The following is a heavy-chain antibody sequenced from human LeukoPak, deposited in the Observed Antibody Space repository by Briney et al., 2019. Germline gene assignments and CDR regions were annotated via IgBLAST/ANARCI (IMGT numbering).Heavy chain of an antibody. Sequence: GGSLRLSCAASGFTFSSYGMHWVRQAPGKGLEWVAVISYDGSNKYYTDSVKGRFTISRDNSKNTLYLQMNSLRAEDTAVYYCARDGRGYSAWDDAFDIWGQGTMVTVSS. D-gene: IGHD5-18*01. J-gene: IGHJ3*02. CDR1: GFTFSSYG. CDR2: ISYDGSNK. V-gene: IGHV3-30*03. CDR3: ARDGRGYSAWDDAFDI.